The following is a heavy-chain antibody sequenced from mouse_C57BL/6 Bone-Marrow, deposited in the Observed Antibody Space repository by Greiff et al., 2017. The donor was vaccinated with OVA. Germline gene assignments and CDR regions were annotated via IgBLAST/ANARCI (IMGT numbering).Heavy chain of an antibody. CDR3: TKGFPRRYFDV. J-gene: IGHJ1*03. Sequence: EVQLQQSGAELVRPGASVKLSCTASGFNIKDDYMHWVKQRPEQGLEWIGWIDPENGDTEYASKFQGKATITADTSSNTAYLQLSSLTSEDTAVYYCTKGFPRRYFDVWGTGTTVTVSS. CDR2: IDPENGDT. V-gene: IGHV14-4*01. CDR1: GFNIKDDY.